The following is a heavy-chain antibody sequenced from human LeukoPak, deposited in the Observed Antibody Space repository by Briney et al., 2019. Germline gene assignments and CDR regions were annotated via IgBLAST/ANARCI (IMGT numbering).Heavy chain of an antibody. V-gene: IGHV4-31*03. CDR1: GGSITSEGYH. CDR3: ARRAPWLVSGCFDY. J-gene: IGHJ4*02. CDR2: ISYSGTP. Sequence: SETLSLTCTVSGGSITSEGYHWGWIRQHPGKGLEWIGYISYSGTPHYNPSLKSRVAILIDTSTNQFSLRLNSVTAADTAVYYCARRAPWLVSGCFDYWGQGALVTVSS. D-gene: IGHD6-19*01.